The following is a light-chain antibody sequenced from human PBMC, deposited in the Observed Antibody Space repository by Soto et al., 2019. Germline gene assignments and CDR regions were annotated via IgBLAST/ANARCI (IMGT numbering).Light chain of an antibody. CDR3: QQYGSSPT. CDR2: GAS. V-gene: IGKV3-20*01. CDR1: QRVSSSY. J-gene: IGKJ5*01. Sequence: EIMLTQSPGTLSLSPGERATLSCRASQRVSSSYVAWYQQKPGQAPRLLIYGASTRATGIPARFSGSGSGTEFTLTISRLESEDFAVYYCQQYGSSPTFGQGTRLEI.